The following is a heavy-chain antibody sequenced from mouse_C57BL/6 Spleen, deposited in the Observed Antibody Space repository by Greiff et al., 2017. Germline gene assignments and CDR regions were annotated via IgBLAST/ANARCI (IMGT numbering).Heavy chain of an antibody. CDR1: GFSLTSYG. D-gene: IGHD1-1*01. Sequence: VKVVESGPGLVAPSQSLSITCTVSGFSLTSYGVDWVRQPPGKGLESLGVIWGGGSKNYNSALMSRLGISKDNSKSQVFLKMNSLQTDDTAMYYCAKMGTTVGPAYWGQGTLVTVSA. CDR3: AKMGTTVGPAY. V-gene: IGHV2-9*01. J-gene: IGHJ3*01. CDR2: IWGGGSK.